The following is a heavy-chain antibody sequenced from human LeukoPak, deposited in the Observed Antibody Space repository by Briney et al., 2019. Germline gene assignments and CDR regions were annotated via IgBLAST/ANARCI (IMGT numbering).Heavy chain of an antibody. V-gene: IGHV1-2*02. J-gene: IGHJ4*02. Sequence: EASVKVSCKASGYTFTGYYMHWVRQAPGQGLEWMGWINPNSGGTNYAQKFQGRVTMTRDTSISTAYMELSRLRSDDTAVYYCARDRIAARLAFDYWGQGTLVTVSS. CDR1: GYTFTGYY. D-gene: IGHD6-6*01. CDR3: ARDRIAARLAFDY. CDR2: INPNSGGT.